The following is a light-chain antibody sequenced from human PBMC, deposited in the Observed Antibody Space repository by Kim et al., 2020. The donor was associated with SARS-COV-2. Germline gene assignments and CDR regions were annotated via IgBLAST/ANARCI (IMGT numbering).Light chain of an antibody. CDR2: EGT. V-gene: IGLV7-46*01. Sequence: QAVVTPEPSLTVSPGGTVTLTCDSSTEPVTSGHYPYWFQQKPGQAPRTLIYEGTKKHSWTPARFSGSLLGGKAALTLSGAQPEDEADYYCLLSYTGDWVFGGGTQLTVL. CDR3: LLSYTGDWV. CDR1: TEPVTSGHY. J-gene: IGLJ2*01.